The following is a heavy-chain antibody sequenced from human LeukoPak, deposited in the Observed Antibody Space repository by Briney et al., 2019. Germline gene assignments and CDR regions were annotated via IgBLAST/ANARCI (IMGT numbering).Heavy chain of an antibody. V-gene: IGHV4-59*02. CDR1: GDSVSSYY. CDR3: ARKRSFDL. CDR2: IYYSESA. D-gene: IGHD3-9*01. J-gene: IGHJ4*02. Sequence: PSETLSLTCTVSGDSVSSYYWSWIRQPPGKRLERIGCIYYSESATYNPSLKSRVTISLDTSKNQFFLKLSSVTAADTAVYYCARKRSFDLWGQGTLVTVSS.